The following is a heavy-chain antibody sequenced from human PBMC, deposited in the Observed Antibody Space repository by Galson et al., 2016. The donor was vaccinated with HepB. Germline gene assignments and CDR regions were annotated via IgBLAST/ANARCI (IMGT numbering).Heavy chain of an antibody. J-gene: IGHJ3*02. Sequence: QSGAEVKKPGESLKISCKGSGYSFVSYWIGWVRQTHGKGLEWMGIIYPDDSDTTYSPSFQGLVTISVDKSISTAYLQWSSLKASDTAIYYCARRAYSFGLRGCAFDIWGQGTRVTVSS. D-gene: IGHD3-16*01. CDR3: ARRAYSFGLRGCAFDI. V-gene: IGHV5-51*01. CDR1: GYSFVSYW. CDR2: IYPDDSDT.